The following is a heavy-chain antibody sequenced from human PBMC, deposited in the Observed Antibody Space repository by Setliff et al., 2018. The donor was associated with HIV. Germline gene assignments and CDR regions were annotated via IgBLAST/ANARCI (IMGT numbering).Heavy chain of an antibody. CDR3: AGGPGTTSIDY. Sequence: PSETLSLTCAVYGGSFSAYYWKWIRQPPGKGLEWIGEINHSGSTNYNMSLWSRVTISLDASRNQFSLELISVTAADTAVYYCAGGPGTTSIDYWAQGTLVTISS. CDR2: INHSGST. CDR1: GGSFSAYY. V-gene: IGHV4-34*01. J-gene: IGHJ4*02. D-gene: IGHD1-26*01.